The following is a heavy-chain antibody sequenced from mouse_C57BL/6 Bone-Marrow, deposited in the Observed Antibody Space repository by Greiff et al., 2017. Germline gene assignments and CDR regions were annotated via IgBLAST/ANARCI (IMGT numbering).Heavy chain of an antibody. CDR1: GYTFTSYW. D-gene: IGHD1-1*02. CDR2: IHPNSGST. J-gene: IGHJ2*01. Sequence: QVQLQQPGAELVKPGASVKLSCKASGYTFTSYWMHWVKQRPGQGLEWIGMIHPNSGSTNYNEKFKSKATLTVDTSSSTAYMQLSSLTSEDSAVYYCESEHTGVDYWGQGTTLTVSS. V-gene: IGHV1-64*01. CDR3: ESEHTGVDY.